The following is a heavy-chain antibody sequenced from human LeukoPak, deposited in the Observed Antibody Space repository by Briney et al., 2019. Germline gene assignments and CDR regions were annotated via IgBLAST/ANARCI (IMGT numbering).Heavy chain of an antibody. CDR2: ISAYNGNT. D-gene: IGHD1-7*01. V-gene: IGHV1-18*01. CDR3: ARDSITGTTGGAYYYYYMDV. Sequence: GASVKVSCKASGYTFTSYGISWVRQAPGQGLEWMGWISAYNGNTNYAQKLQGRVTMTTDTSTSTAYMELRSLRSDDTAVYYCARDSITGTTGGAYYYYYMDVWGKGTTVTVSS. J-gene: IGHJ6*03. CDR1: GYTFTSYG.